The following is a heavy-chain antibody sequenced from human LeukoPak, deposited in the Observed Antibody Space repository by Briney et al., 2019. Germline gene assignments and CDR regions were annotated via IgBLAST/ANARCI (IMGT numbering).Heavy chain of an antibody. CDR2: IGGSGGNT. J-gene: IGHJ4*02. CDR3: VTVGQAGY. D-gene: IGHD6-13*01. CDR1: GFSFSSYA. Sequence: GGSLRLSCAASGFSFSSYAMSWVRQAPGKGLEWVSVIGGSGGNTYYADSVKGRFTISRDNSKNTLYLQMNSLRTEDTAVYYCVTVGQAGYGGQGTLVTVSS. V-gene: IGHV3-23*01.